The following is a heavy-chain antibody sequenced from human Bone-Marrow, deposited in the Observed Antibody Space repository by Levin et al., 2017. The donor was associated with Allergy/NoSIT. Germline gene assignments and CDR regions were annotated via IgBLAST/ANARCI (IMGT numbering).Heavy chain of an antibody. CDR2: ISYSGDT. J-gene: IGHJ6*02. Sequence: SETLSLTCSVSGGSIDNYFWTWIRQPPGKGLAWIGYISYSGDTTYDPSLKSRVTISVDTSKNQLSLRLTSVTTAAPAVYFCARGVTAMATRFRPYGMDVWGQGTTVTVS. CDR1: GGSIDNYF. V-gene: IGHV4-59*01. D-gene: IGHD5-18*01. CDR3: ARGVTAMATRFRPYGMDV.